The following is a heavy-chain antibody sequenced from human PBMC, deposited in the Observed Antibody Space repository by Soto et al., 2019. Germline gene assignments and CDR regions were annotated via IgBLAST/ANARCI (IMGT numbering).Heavy chain of an antibody. Sequence: QMQLVESGGGVVQPGRSLRLSCAASGFSFSYIGMHWVRQAPGKGLERVAVIWFDGSYKFYADSGKGRFTISRDTSTNTLYLQMDSLRAEDTAVYFCAKERHKDADSIREACEIWCQGTRVTVSS. CDR2: IWFDGSYK. CDR1: GFSFSYIG. D-gene: IGHD3-22*01. J-gene: IGHJ3*02. CDR3: AKERHKDADSIREACEI. V-gene: IGHV3-33*06.